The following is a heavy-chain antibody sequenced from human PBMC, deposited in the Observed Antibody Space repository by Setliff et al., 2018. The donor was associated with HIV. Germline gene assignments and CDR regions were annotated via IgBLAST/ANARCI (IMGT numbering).Heavy chain of an antibody. D-gene: IGHD6-19*01. CDR2: IYTSGST. Sequence: LSLTCTVSGGSISSGSYYWSWIRQPAGKGLEWIGHIYTSGSTNYNPSLKSRVTISVDTSKNQFSLKLSSVTAADTAVYYCGRGLSSGWYGYWYFDLWGRGTLVTVTS. J-gene: IGHJ2*01. CDR1: GGSISSGSYY. CDR3: GRGLSSGWYGYWYFDL. V-gene: IGHV4-61*09.